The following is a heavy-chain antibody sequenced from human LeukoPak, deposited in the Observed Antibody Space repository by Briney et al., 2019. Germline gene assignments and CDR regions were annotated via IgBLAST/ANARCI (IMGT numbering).Heavy chain of an antibody. Sequence: SETLSLTCTVSGGSISSYYWSWIRQPPGKGLEWIGYIYYSGSTNYNPPLKSRVTISVDTSKNQFSLKLSSVTAADTAVYYCARDADDYGLTIWGQGTMVTVSS. J-gene: IGHJ3*02. CDR1: GGSISSYY. D-gene: IGHD4-17*01. CDR3: ARDADDYGLTI. V-gene: IGHV4-59*01. CDR2: IYYSGST.